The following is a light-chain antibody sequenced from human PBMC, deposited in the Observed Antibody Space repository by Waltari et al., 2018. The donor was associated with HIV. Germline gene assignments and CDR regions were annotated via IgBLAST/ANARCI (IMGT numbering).Light chain of an antibody. Sequence: QSALTQPPSASGSLGQSVTISCTGSSSDVGRYDYVPWYQQHPGKAPKPLIFEVNKRPSGVPARFSGSKSGDSASLTVSGLQAEDDAEYSCSSYAGINPVIFGGGTTLTVL. J-gene: IGLJ2*01. V-gene: IGLV2-8*01. CDR1: SSDVGRYDY. CDR2: EVN. CDR3: SSYAGINPVI.